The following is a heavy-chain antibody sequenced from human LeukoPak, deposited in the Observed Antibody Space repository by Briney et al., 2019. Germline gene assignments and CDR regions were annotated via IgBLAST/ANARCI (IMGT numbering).Heavy chain of an antibody. J-gene: IGHJ4*02. CDR3: AKDFFPPY. CDR1: GFTFSSSG. D-gene: IGHD2/OR15-2a*01. CDR2: IRSDGSNK. Sequence: GGSLRLSCAASGFTFSSSGMHWVRQPPGKGLEWVAFIRSDGSNKFYADSVKGRFTISRDDSKNTLYLQMNSLRAEDTAVYYCAKDFFPPYWGQGTLVTVSS. V-gene: IGHV3-30*02.